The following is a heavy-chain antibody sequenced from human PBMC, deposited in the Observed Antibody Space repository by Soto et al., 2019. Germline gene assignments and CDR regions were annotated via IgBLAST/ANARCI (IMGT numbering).Heavy chain of an antibody. CDR1: GLTFSASS. CDR3: VNTWDY. J-gene: IGHJ4*02. CDR2: ISSSGSTI. Sequence: GGSLRLSCVASGLTFSASSMNWVRQAPGKGLEWLSYISSSGSTIYYADSVKGRFTISRDNAKNSLYLQMSSLTAEDTAVYFCVNTWDYWGQGTLVTVSS. V-gene: IGHV3-48*01.